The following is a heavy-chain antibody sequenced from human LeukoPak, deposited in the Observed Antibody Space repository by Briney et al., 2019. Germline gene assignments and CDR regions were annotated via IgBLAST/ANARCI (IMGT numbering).Heavy chain of an antibody. V-gene: IGHV3-7*03. CDR1: GFSLSSHW. CDR3: ARNNGMDV. Sequence: GGSLRLSCAASGFSLSSHWMTWVRQVPGRGPEWVANVNRDGSETYYPDSVKGRFTISKDDAKNSLYLQMNSLRAEDTALYHCARNNGMDVWGQGTTVIVSS. J-gene: IGHJ6*02. CDR2: VNRDGSET.